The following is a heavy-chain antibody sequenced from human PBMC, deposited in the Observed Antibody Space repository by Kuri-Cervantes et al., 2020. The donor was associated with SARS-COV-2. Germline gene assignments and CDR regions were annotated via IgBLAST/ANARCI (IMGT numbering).Heavy chain of an antibody. CDR2: INPNSGGT. Sequence: ASVKVSCKASGYTFTGYYMHWVRQAPGQGLEWMGWINPNSGGTNYAQKFQGRVTMTRNTSISTAYMELSSLRSEDTAVYYCATDTTVVTRSFDYWGQGTLVTVSS. V-gene: IGHV1-2*02. CDR3: ATDTTVVTRSFDY. D-gene: IGHD4-23*01. CDR1: GYTFTGYY. J-gene: IGHJ4*02.